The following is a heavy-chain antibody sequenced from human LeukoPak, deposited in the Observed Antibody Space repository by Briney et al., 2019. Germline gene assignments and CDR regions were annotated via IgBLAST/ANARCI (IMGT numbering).Heavy chain of an antibody. CDR1: GGSISSSSYH. J-gene: IGHJ4*02. CDR3: ARLSKTITMLRGLPGGIDY. CDR2: IYYSGST. V-gene: IGHV4-39*01. Sequence: SETLSLTCTVSGGSISSSSYHWGWIRQPPGKGLEWIGSIYYSGSTYYNPSLKSRVTISVDTSKNQFSLKLSSVTAADTAVCYCARLSKTITMLRGLPGGIDYWGQGTLVTVSS. D-gene: IGHD3-10*01.